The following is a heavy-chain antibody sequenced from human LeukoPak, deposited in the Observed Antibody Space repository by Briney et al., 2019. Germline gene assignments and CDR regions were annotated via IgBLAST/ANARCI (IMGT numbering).Heavy chain of an antibody. CDR1: GGSFSGYY. V-gene: IGHV4-34*01. CDR2: INHSGST. Sequence: PSETLSLTCAVYGGSFSGYYWSWLRQPPGKGLEWIGEINHSGSTNYNPSLKSRVTISVDTSKNQFSLKLSSVTAADTAVYYCARDVGGYSSTSGFQHWGQGTLVTVSS. D-gene: IGHD6-13*01. J-gene: IGHJ1*01. CDR3: ARDVGGYSSTSGFQH.